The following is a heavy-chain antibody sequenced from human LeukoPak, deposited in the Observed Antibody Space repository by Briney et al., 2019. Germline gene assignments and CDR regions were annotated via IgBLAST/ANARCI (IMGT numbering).Heavy chain of an antibody. J-gene: IGHJ4*02. D-gene: IGHD2-2*01. Sequence: PSETLSLTCAVYGGSLSGYHWSWIRQPPGKGPEWIGEINHSGSSNYNPSLKSRLTMSVDTSKNQFSLKLSSVTAADTAFYYCARTYCSTTTCYAPFDYWGQGTLVAVSS. CDR1: GGSLSGYH. V-gene: IGHV4-34*01. CDR3: ARTYCSTTTCYAPFDY. CDR2: INHSGSS.